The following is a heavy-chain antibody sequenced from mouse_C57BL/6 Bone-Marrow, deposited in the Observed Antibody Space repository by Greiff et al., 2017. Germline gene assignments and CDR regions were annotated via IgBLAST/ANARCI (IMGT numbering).Heavy chain of an antibody. CDR1: GFSLTSYG. J-gene: IGHJ4*01. V-gene: IGHV2-5*01. Sequence: QVQLQQSGPGLVQPSQSLSITCTVSGFSLTSYGVHWVRQSPGKGLEWLGVIWRGGSTDYNAAFMSRLSITQDNSKSQVFFKMNSLQADDTAIYYCAKPVGALYYAMDYWGQGTSVTVSS. CDR2: IWRGGST. CDR3: AKPVGALYYAMDY. D-gene: IGHD1-1*01.